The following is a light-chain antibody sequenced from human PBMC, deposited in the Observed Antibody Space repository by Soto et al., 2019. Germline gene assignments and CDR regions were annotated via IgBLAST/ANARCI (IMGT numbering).Light chain of an antibody. J-gene: IGLJ2*01. CDR3: SSYTSSSTV. CDR2: DVS. CDR1: SSDVGGYNY. Sequence: QSVLTQPASVSGSPGQSITISCTGTSSDVGGYNYVSWYQQHPGKAPKLMIYDVSNRPSGVSNRFSGSKSGNTASLTISGLQAEDEADYYCSSYTSSSTVFGGGTKVT. V-gene: IGLV2-14*01.